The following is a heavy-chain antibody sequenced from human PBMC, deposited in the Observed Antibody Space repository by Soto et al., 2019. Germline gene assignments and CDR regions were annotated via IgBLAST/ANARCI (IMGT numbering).Heavy chain of an antibody. CDR1: GFIFSKYG. V-gene: IGHV3-30*18. CDR2: ISYDGSNK. Sequence: QVQLVESGGGVVQPGRSLRLSCAASGFIFSKYGMHWVRQAPGKGLEWVAVISYDGSNKYYADSVKGRFTISRDNSKNTLYLQMNCLRAEDTAVFYCAKDLHSGYEHYYYGLDVWGQGTTVTVAS. J-gene: IGHJ6*02. CDR3: AKDLHSGYEHYYYGLDV. D-gene: IGHD5-12*01.